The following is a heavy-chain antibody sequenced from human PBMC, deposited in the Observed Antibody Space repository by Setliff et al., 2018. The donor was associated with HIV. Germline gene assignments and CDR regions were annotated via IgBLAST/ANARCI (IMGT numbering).Heavy chain of an antibody. D-gene: IGHD1-20*01. Sequence: GGSLRLSCAASVFTFNNYGMNWVRQAPGKGLEWVAFIRYDGSQKYYVDSVKGRFTISRDNSKNTLYLQMNSLRVEDTAVYYCAKSFNSGPTNWNIDVWGTGTTVTVSS. CDR1: VFTFNNYG. CDR3: AKSFNSGPTNWNIDV. CDR2: IRYDGSQK. V-gene: IGHV3-30*02. J-gene: IGHJ6*03.